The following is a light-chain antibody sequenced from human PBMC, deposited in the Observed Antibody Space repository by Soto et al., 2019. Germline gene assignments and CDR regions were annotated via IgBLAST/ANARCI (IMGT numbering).Light chain of an antibody. V-gene: IGKV3-11*01. CDR1: QSFRGL. CDR3: QQRHMWPIT. J-gene: IGKJ5*01. CDR2: DAY. Sequence: EVVMTQSPATLSVSPGERATLSCRASQSFRGLLAWYQQKPGQAPRLLIYDAYNRATGIPPRFSGSGSGTDFTLTISSLEPEDSAVYCCQQRHMWPITFGQGTRLEIK.